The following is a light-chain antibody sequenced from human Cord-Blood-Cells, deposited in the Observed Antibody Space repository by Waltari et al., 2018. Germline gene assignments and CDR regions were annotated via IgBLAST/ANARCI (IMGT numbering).Light chain of an antibody. CDR2: EVS. Sequence: QSALTQPPSASGSPGQSVTISCTGTSSDVGGYNYVSWYQQHPGKAPKLMIYEVSKRPSGVPDRCSGSKSGNTASLTGSVLQAEDEADYYCSAYAGSNNYVFGTGTKVTVL. CDR1: SSDVGGYNY. CDR3: SAYAGSNNYV. V-gene: IGLV2-8*01. J-gene: IGLJ1*01.